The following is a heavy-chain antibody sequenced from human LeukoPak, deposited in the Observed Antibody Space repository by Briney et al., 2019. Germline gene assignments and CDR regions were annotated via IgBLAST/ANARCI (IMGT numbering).Heavy chain of an antibody. CDR1: GDSISRSLYY. Sequence: SETLSLTCTVSGDSISRSLYYWGWIRQPPGKGLEWIGTIYYSGSTYYNPSLKSRVTISVDTSENQFSLKLTSVTAADTAVYYCARSYGGHSVCDAFDIWGQGTMVTVSS. J-gene: IGHJ3*02. CDR3: ARSYGGHSVCDAFDI. V-gene: IGHV4-39*01. CDR2: IYYSGST. D-gene: IGHD4-23*01.